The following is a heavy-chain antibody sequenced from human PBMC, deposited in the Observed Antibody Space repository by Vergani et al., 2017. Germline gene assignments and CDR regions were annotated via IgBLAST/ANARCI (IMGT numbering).Heavy chain of an antibody. D-gene: IGHD2-15*01. CDR3: ATAGAAYCRGASCYDFFEY. J-gene: IGHJ4*02. V-gene: IGHV3-30*02. CDR2: IRYDGSNK. Sequence: QVQLVESGGGVVQPGGSLRLSCAASGFSFSSFGMHWVRQAPGKGLEWVTFIRYDGSNKYYADSVKGRFTISRDNSKNTVYLQMNSLRTGDTAVYYCATAGAAYCRGASCYDFFEYWGQGTLVTVAS. CDR1: GFSFSSFG.